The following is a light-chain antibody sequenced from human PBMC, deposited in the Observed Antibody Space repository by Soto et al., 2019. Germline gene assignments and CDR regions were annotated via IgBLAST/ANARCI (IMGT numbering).Light chain of an antibody. J-gene: IGLJ1*01. V-gene: IGLV1-44*01. Sequence: QSVLTQPPSASGTPGQRVTISCSGSSSNIGSNTVNWYQQLPGTAPKLLIYSNNQRPSGVPDRFSGSKSGTSASLAISGLQSEDEADYYCAAWDDSLISCVFGTGTKVTVL. CDR3: AAWDDSLISCV. CDR2: SNN. CDR1: SSNIGSNT.